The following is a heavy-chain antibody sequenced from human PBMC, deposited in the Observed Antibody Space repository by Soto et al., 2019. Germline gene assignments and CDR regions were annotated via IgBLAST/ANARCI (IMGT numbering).Heavy chain of an antibody. CDR2: IYYTGRT. Sequence: QLQLQESGPGLVKPSETLSLTCTVSGGSISGSSYYWGWIRQPPGKGLEWIGAIYYTGRTYYKPSLKSRVAISVDTYKNQFSLKLKSVSAEDTAVDYCASGGEGSIAVAGWGQGTLVTDSS. CDR1: GGSISGSSYY. J-gene: IGHJ4*02. CDR3: ASGGEGSIAVAG. D-gene: IGHD6-19*01. V-gene: IGHV4-39*01.